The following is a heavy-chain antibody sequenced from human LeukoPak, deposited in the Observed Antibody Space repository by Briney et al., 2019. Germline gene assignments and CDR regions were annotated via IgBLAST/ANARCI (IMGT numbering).Heavy chain of an antibody. CDR2: ISGSGGST. D-gene: IGHD3-22*01. V-gene: IGHV3-23*01. J-gene: IGHJ4*02. CDR3: AKGRIVVVITSPLGY. CDR1: GFTFSSYA. Sequence: PGGSLRLSCAASGFTFSSYAMSWVRQAPGKGLEWVSAISGSGGSTYYADSVKGRFTISRDNSKNTLYLQMNSLRAEDTAVYYCAKGRIVVVITSPLGYWGQGTLVTFSS.